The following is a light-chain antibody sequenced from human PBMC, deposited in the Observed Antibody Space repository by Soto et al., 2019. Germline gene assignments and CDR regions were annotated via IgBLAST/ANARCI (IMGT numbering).Light chain of an antibody. CDR1: SSDVGGYNY. CDR3: SSFAGRNNVV. CDR2: EVT. Sequence: QSVLTQPPSASGSPGRSVTISCTGSSSDVGGYNYVSWYQYHPGKAPKLMIYEVTKRPSGVPDRFSGSKSGNTASLTVSGLQAEDEADYYCSSFAGRNNVVFGGGTKLTVL. V-gene: IGLV2-8*01. J-gene: IGLJ2*01.